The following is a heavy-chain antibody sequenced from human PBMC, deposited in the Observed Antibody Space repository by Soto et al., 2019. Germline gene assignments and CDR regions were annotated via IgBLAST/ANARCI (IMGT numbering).Heavy chain of an antibody. V-gene: IGHV3-74*01. CDR2: ISGDGTTT. CDR3: AIQDCTNDVCLEAAVTVGGALEY. J-gene: IGHJ4*02. D-gene: IGHD2-8*01. CDR1: GFTFSKYW. Sequence: EVQLVESVGGLVQPGKALRLSCAASGFTFSKYWMHWVRQAPGKGRVWVSYISGDGTTTDYADSVKGRFTISRDNAKNTLYLQMDSLRVEDTAVYYCAIQDCTNDVCLEAAVTVGGALEYWGQGAQVTVTS.